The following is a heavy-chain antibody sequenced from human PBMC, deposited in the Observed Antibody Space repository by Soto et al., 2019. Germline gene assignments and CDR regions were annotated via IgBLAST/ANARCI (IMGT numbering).Heavy chain of an antibody. V-gene: IGHV1-2*02. J-gene: IGHJ4*02. CDR2: IGPESGAT. CDR1: GYTFSGHY. Sequence: ASVKVSCKASGYTFSGHYIHWVRQAPEQGPEWMGEIGPESGATRYAQKFQGRVTMTREMSITTVYMELTNLSPDDTAVYYCGRGRSGQIVVFYWGQGTPVTVSS. D-gene: IGHD5-12*01. CDR3: GRGRSGQIVVFY.